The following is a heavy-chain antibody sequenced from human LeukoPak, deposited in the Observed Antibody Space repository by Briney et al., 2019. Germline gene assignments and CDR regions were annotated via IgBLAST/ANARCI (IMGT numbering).Heavy chain of an antibody. D-gene: IGHD3-22*01. Sequence: PGGSLRLSCAASGFTFSDYYMSWIRQAPGKGREWVSYISSSGSTIYYADSVKGRFTISRDNAKTSLYLQMNSLRAEDTAVYYCARFTPGYYDSSGYGIDYWGQGTLVTVSS. V-gene: IGHV3-11*04. CDR1: GFTFSDYY. J-gene: IGHJ4*02. CDR3: ARFTPGYYDSSGYGIDY. CDR2: ISSSGSTI.